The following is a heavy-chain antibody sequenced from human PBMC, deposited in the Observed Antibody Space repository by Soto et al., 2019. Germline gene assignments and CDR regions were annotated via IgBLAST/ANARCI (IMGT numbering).Heavy chain of an antibody. CDR1: GDSVSSNSAA. J-gene: IGHJ6*02. V-gene: IGHV6-1*01. D-gene: IGHD2-15*01. CDR3: ARGEDSYYGMDV. CDR2: TYYRSKWYN. Sequence: SQTLSLTCAISGDSVSSNSAAWNWIRQSPSRGLEWLGRTYYRSKWYNDYAVSVKSRITINPDTSKNQFSLKLSSVTAADTAVYYCARGEDSYYGMDVWGQGTTVTVSS.